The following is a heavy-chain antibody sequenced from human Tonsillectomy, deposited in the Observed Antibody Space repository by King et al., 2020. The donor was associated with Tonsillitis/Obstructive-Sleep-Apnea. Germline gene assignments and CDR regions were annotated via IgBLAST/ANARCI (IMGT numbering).Heavy chain of an antibody. CDR3: AGSRVGGSDYYYMDV. CDR1: GVTFTDYY. Sequence: VQLVESGGGLVKPGGSLRLSCAATGVTFTDYYMSWIRQAPGKGLEWVSYISCSGSTIYYADSVKGRSTISRDNAKNSLYLQMNSLRAEDTAVYYCAGSRVGGSDYYYMDVGGKGTTVTVSS. CDR2: ISCSGSTI. V-gene: IGHV3-11*01. D-gene: IGHD3-10*01. J-gene: IGHJ6*03.